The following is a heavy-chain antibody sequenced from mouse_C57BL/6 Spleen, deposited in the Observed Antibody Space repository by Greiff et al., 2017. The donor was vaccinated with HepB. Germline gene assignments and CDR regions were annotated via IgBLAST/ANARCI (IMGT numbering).Heavy chain of an antibody. Sequence: VQLQQPGAELVKPGASVKLSCKASGYTFTSYWMQWVKQRPGQGLEWIGEIDPSDSYTNYNQKFKGKATLTVDTSSSTAYMQPSSLTSEDSAVYYCARGYGSSYYAMDYWGQGTSVTVSS. CDR3: ARGYGSSYYAMDY. CDR1: GYTFTSYW. J-gene: IGHJ4*01. CDR2: IDPSDSYT. D-gene: IGHD1-1*01. V-gene: IGHV1-50*01.